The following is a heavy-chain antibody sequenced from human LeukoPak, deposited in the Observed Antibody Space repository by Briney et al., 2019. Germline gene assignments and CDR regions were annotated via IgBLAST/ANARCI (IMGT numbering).Heavy chain of an antibody. D-gene: IGHD7-27*01. CDR3: ARDLTGGTLFDY. CDR2: TYYRSKWYN. V-gene: IGHV6-1*01. Sequence: GRTYYRSKWYNDYAVSVKSRITINPDTSKNQFSLQLNSVTPEDTAVYYCARDLTGGTLFDYWGQGTLVTVSS. J-gene: IGHJ4*02.